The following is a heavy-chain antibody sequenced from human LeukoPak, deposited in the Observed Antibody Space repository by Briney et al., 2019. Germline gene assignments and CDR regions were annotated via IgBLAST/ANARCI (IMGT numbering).Heavy chain of an antibody. CDR1: GGSFSGYY. V-gene: IGHV4-34*01. J-gene: IGHJ4*02. CDR2: INHSGST. Sequence: PSETLSLTCAVYGGSFSGYYWSWIRQPPGKGLEWIGEINHSGSTNYNPSLKSRVTISVDTSKNQFSLKLSSVTAADTAVYYCARGGPGYYYYDNSGYYHDYWGQGTLVTVSS. D-gene: IGHD3-22*01. CDR3: ARGGPGYYYYDNSGYYHDY.